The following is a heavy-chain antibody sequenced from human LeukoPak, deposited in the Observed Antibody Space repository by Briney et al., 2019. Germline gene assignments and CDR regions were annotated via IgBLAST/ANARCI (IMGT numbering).Heavy chain of an antibody. D-gene: IGHD3-10*01. CDR1: GFTFSSYA. V-gene: IGHV3-30*03. Sequence: GGSLRLSCAASGFTFSSYAMHWVREAPGKGLEWVAVISYDGSNKYYADSVKGRFTISRDNSKNTLYLQMNSLRAEDTAVYYCARDSMVRGVDWGQGTLVTVS. J-gene: IGHJ4*02. CDR2: ISYDGSNK. CDR3: ARDSMVRGVD.